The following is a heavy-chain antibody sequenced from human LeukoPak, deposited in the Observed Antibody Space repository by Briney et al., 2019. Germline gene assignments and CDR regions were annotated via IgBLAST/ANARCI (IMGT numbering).Heavy chain of an antibody. V-gene: IGHV3-53*01. CDR2: FYVGGAT. CDR1: GFTFSDHY. J-gene: IGHJ4*02. Sequence: PGGSLRLSCAASGFTFSDHYMDWVRQAPGKGLEWVSVFYVGGATYYADSVKGRFTISRDNSENTLYLQMKSLRAEDTAVYYCARGDGYNFFDYWGQGTLVTVSS. D-gene: IGHD5-24*01. CDR3: ARGDGYNFFDY.